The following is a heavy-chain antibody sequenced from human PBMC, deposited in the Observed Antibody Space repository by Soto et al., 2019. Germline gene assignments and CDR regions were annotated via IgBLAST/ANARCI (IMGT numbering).Heavy chain of an antibody. CDR2: IYYSGST. CDR3: GRGHSSGWWGLDY. V-gene: IGHV4-59*01. J-gene: IGHJ4*02. D-gene: IGHD6-19*01. CDR1: GGSISSYY. Sequence: PSETLSLTCTVSGGSISSYYWSWIRQPPGKGLEWVGYIYYSGSTNYNPSLKSRVTISLDTSKNQFSLKLSSVTAADTAVYYCGRGHSSGWWGLDYWGQGTLVTV.